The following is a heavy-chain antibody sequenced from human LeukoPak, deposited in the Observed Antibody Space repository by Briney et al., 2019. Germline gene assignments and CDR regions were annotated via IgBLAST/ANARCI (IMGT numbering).Heavy chain of an antibody. D-gene: IGHD5-12*01. CDR1: GFTFSSYA. CDR2: ISYDGSNK. V-gene: IGHV3-30*01. J-gene: IGHJ4*02. CDR3: ARDTKTYDFDY. Sequence: GGSLRLSCAASGFTFSSYAMHWVRQAPGKGLEWVAVISYDGSNKYYADSVKGRFTISRDNSKNTLYLQMNSLRAEDTAVYYCARDTKTYDFDYWGQGTLSPSPQ.